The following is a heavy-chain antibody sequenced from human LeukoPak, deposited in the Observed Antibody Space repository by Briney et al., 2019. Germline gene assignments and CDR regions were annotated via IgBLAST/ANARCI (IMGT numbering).Heavy chain of an antibody. D-gene: IGHD5-24*01. Sequence: KPSETLSLTCTVSGGSISSSSYYWGWIRQPPGKGLEWIGSIYYSGSTYYNPSLKSRVTISVDTSKNQFSLKLSSVTAADTAVYYCARGHDGAFGIWGQGTMVTVSS. CDR2: IYYSGST. V-gene: IGHV4-39*07. CDR3: ARGHDGAFGI. CDR1: GGSISSSSYY. J-gene: IGHJ3*02.